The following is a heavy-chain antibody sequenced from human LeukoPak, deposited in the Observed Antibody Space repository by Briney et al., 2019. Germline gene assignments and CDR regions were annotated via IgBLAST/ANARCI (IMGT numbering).Heavy chain of an antibody. D-gene: IGHD3-9*01. Sequence: ASVKVSCKASGYTFTGYYMHWVRQAPGQGLEWMGWINPNSGGTNYAQKFQGRVTMTRDTSTSTVYMELSSLRSEDTAVYYCARIDILTGLDAFDIWGQGTMVTVSS. CDR1: GYTFTGYY. V-gene: IGHV1-2*02. J-gene: IGHJ3*02. CDR2: INPNSGGT. CDR3: ARIDILTGLDAFDI.